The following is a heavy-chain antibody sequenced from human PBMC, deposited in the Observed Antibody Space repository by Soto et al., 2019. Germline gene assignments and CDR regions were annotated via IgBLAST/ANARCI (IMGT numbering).Heavy chain of an antibody. CDR3: ARTSRFDY. CDR2: INHSGST. Sequence: SETLSLTCAVYGGSFSGYYWSWIRRPPGKGLEWIGEINHSGSTNYNPSLKSRVTISVDTSKNQFSLKLSSVTAADTAVYYCARTSRFDYWGQGTLVTVSS. D-gene: IGHD6-6*01. J-gene: IGHJ4*02. V-gene: IGHV4-34*01. CDR1: GGSFSGYY.